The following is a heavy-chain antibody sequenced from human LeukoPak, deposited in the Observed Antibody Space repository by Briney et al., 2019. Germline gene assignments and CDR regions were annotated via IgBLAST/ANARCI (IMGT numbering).Heavy chain of an antibody. V-gene: IGHV4-31*03. J-gene: IGHJ4*02. CDR2: IYSSGNT. CDR1: GGSISSGGNY. CDR3: ARSGIAAASQYYFDS. D-gene: IGHD6-13*01. Sequence: PSQTLSLTCTVPGGSISSGGNYWSWIRQHPGEGLEWIGYIYSSGNTYYNPSLKSRLTISVDTSKNQFSLKLISVTAADTAVYFCARSGIAAASQYYFDSWGQGTLVTVSS.